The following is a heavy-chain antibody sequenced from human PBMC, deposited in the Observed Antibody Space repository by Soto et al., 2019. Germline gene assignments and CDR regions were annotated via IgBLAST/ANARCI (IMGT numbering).Heavy chain of an antibody. CDR2: ISSSGSTI. D-gene: IGHD6-13*01. CDR1: GFTFSDYY. J-gene: IGHJ6*02. Sequence: GGSLRLSCAASGFTFSDYYMIWIRQAPGKGLEWVSYISSSGSTIYYADSVKGRFTISRDNAKNSLYLQMNSLRAEDTAVYYCARDLGAAAPYGMDVWGQGTTVTVSS. CDR3: ARDLGAAAPYGMDV. V-gene: IGHV3-11*01.